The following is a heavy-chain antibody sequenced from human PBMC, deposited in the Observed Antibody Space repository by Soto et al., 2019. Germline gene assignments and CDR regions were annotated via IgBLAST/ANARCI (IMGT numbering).Heavy chain of an antibody. CDR1: GYSFTSYW. CDR2: IYPGDSDT. CDR3: ARQLGPFGGVIDHISAFDI. J-gene: IGHJ3*02. V-gene: IGHV5-51*01. Sequence: PGESLKISCKGSGYSFTSYWIGWVRQMPGKGLEWMGIIYPGDSDTRYSPSFQGQVTISADKSISTAYLQWSSLKASDTAMYYCARQLGPFGGVIDHISAFDIWGQGTMVTVSS. D-gene: IGHD3-16*02.